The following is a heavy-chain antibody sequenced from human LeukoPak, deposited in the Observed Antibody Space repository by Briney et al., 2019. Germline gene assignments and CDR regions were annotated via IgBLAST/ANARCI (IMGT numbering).Heavy chain of an antibody. CDR2: ISAYNGNT. CDR1: GYTFTSYG. V-gene: IGHV1-18*01. J-gene: IGHJ5*02. Sequence: ASVKVSFKASGYTFTSYGISWVRQAPGQGGEGMGWISAYNGNTNYAQKLQGRVPMPTHTSTSTAYMELRSLTSHDTAVYYCARDPRYCSSTSCYGWWFDPWGQGTLVTVSS. CDR3: ARDPRYCSSTSCYGWWFDP. D-gene: IGHD2-2*01.